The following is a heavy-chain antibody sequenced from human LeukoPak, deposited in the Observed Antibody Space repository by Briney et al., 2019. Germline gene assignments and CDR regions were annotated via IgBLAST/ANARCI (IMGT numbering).Heavy chain of an antibody. CDR3: VRDGQWIQLWLVF. V-gene: IGHV1-2*02. D-gene: IGHD5-18*01. Sequence: ASVKVSCKASGGTFSSYAISWVRQAPGQGLEWMGWIHSNSGGTNYAQKFQGRVTMTRDTSISTAYMELNSLRSDDTAVYYCVRDGQWIQLWLVFWGQGTLVTVSS. CDR2: IHSNSGGT. CDR1: GGTFSSYA. J-gene: IGHJ4*02.